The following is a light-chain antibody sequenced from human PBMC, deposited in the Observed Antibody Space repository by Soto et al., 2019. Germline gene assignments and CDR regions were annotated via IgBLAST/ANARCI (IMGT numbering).Light chain of an antibody. CDR3: GSWDSSLSAYV. CDR1: SSNIGGNS. CDR2: ADN. J-gene: IGLJ1*01. V-gene: IGLV1-51*01. Sequence: QSVLTQPPSVSSAPGQNVTISCSGSSSNIGGNSVSWYQQLPGTDHTLLIYADNKRPSAIPDRFSGSKSGTSATLGITGFQTGDEADYYCGSWDSSLSAYVFGTGTKVTVL.